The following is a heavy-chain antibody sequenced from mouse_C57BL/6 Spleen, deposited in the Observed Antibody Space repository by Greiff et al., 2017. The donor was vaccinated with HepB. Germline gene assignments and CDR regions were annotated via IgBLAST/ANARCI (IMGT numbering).Heavy chain of an antibody. CDR1: GYTFTDYE. CDR3: AYGNPAWFAY. V-gene: IGHV1-15*01. CDR2: IDPETGGT. D-gene: IGHD2-1*01. Sequence: VKLMESGAELVRPGASVTLSCKASGYTFTDYEMHWVKQTPVHGLEWIGAIDPETGGTAYNQKFKGKAILTADKSSSTAYMELRSLTSEDSAVYYCAYGNPAWFAYWGQGTLVTVSA. J-gene: IGHJ3*01.